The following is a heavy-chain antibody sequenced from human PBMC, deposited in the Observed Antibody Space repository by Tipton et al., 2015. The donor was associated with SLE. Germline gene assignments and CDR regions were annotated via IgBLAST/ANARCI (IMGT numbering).Heavy chain of an antibody. J-gene: IGHJ3*02. D-gene: IGHD6-13*01. CDR3: AGGIAAAEFAAFDI. Sequence: TLSLTCAVSGYSISSGYYWGWIRQPPGKGLEWIGRIYYSGSTYYNPSLKSRVTIPVDTSKNQFSLKLSPVTAADTAVYYCAGGIAAAEFAAFDIWGQGTMVTVSS. CDR1: GYSISSGYY. CDR2: IYYSGST. V-gene: IGHV4-38-2*01.